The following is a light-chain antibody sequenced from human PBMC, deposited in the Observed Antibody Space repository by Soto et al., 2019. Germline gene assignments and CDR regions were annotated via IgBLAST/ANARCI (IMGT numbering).Light chain of an antibody. V-gene: IGKV3-20*01. CDR1: QSISSSY. J-gene: IGKJ1*01. Sequence: EIVLTQSPGTLSLSPGERATLSCRTSQSISSSYVAWSQQQHGPPPSLLISATSSTATGVPDRFSGSGSGADFTLTITSMEPEDSAVYYCHQYVSSPSAWTFGQGTKVEIK. CDR3: HQYVSSPSAWT. CDR2: ATS.